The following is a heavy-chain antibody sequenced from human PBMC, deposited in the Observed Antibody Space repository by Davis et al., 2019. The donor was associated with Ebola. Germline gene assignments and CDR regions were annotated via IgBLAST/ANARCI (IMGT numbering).Heavy chain of an antibody. CDR2: INSVGTST. D-gene: IGHD3-16*02. Sequence: GESLKISCAASGFTFSLHWMHWVRQAPGKGLVWVARINSVGTSTSYADSVKGRFTISRDNAKNTLYLQMNSLGPEDTAVYYCARGGGIVETIFDNWGQGTLVTVSS. J-gene: IGHJ4*02. CDR3: ARGGGIVETIFDN. V-gene: IGHV3-74*01. CDR1: GFTFSLHW.